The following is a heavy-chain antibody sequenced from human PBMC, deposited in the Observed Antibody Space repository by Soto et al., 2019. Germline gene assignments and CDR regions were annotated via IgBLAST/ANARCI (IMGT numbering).Heavy chain of an antibody. V-gene: IGHV1-18*03. D-gene: IGHD3-22*01. Sequence: ASVKVSCKASGYRFSSYGIRWVRQAPGRGLQWMGWISTYSGNTNIAQDFRDRLTMTTDTSTNTAYMELRSLRSDDMAVYYCVSVNEGVYYDSNGYYDFWGQGTLVTVSS. CDR2: ISTYSGNT. CDR3: VSVNEGVYYDSNGYYDF. J-gene: IGHJ4*02. CDR1: GYRFSSYG.